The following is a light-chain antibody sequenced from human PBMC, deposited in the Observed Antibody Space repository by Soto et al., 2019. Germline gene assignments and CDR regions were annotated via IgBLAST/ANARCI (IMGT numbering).Light chain of an antibody. CDR2: SSS. V-gene: IGKV3-15*01. J-gene: IGKJ1*01. Sequence: IVMTQSPATLSVSPGESATLSCRASQSVTSNLAWYQHKPGQAPRLLIYSSSTRAAGIPARFGGSGSGTEFTFSISSLQSEDFAVYYCQQYNNWPRTFGQGTKVDIK. CDR3: QQYNNWPRT. CDR1: QSVTSN.